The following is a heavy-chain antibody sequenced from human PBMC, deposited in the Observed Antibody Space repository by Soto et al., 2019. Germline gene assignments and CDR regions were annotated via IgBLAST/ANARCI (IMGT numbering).Heavy chain of an antibody. D-gene: IGHD4-17*01. CDR1: GGTFSSYA. J-gene: IGHJ6*02. Sequence: ASVKVSCKASGGTFSSYAISWVRQAPGQGLEWMGGIIPIFGTANYAQKFQGRVTITADESTSTAYMELSSLRSEDTAVYYCARGMTTVTTQGDYYYYYGMDVWGQVTTVTVSS. V-gene: IGHV1-69*13. CDR2: IIPIFGTA. CDR3: ARGMTTVTTQGDYYYYYGMDV.